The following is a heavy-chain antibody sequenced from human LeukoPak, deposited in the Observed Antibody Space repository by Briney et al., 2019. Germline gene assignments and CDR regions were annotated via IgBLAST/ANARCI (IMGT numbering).Heavy chain of an antibody. CDR1: GGSISSSSYY. V-gene: IGHV4-39*07. Sequence: SETLSLTCTVSGGSISSSSYYWGWIRQPPGKGLEWIGSIYYSGCTYYNPSLKSRVTISVDTSKNQFSLKLSSVTAADTAVYYCARAVHYGSGRDYYYYYMDVWGKGTTVTVSS. D-gene: IGHD3-10*01. CDR3: ARAVHYGSGRDYYYYYMDV. CDR2: IYYSGCT. J-gene: IGHJ6*03.